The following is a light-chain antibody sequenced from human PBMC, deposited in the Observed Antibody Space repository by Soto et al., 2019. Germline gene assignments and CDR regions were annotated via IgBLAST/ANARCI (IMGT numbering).Light chain of an antibody. CDR2: GAS. J-gene: IGKJ4*01. Sequence: PGERATLSCRASQSVTNNYLAWYQQKPGQAPRLLIYGASNRATGIPDRFSGSRSGTDFTLTINRLEPEDFAVYYCHQCSYSPLTFVGGTKVEIK. CDR3: HQCSYSPLT. V-gene: IGKV3-20*01. CDR1: QSVTNNY.